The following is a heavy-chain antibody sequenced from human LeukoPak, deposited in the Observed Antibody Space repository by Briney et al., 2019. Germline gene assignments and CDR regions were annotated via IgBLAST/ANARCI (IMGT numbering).Heavy chain of an antibody. D-gene: IGHD3-10*01. CDR2: ISYDGSNK. J-gene: IGHJ3*02. CDR3: AKLGGSGSLDAFDI. Sequence: GGSLRLSCAASGFTFSSYGMHWVRQAPGKGLEWVAVISYDGSNKYYADSVKGRFTISRDNSKNTLYLQMNSLRAEDTAVYYCAKLGGSGSLDAFDIWGQGTMVTVSS. CDR1: GFTFSSYG. V-gene: IGHV3-30*18.